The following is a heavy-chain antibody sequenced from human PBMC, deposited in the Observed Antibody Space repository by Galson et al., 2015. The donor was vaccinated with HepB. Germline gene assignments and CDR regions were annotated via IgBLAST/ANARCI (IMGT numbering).Heavy chain of an antibody. CDR1: GFTVNNNY. Sequence: SLRLSCAASGFTVNNNYMTWVRQAPGTGLEWVSVIHSGGSIFYADSVKGRFTISRDNSKNTLYLQMNSLRADDTAMYYCARNPPYCPRTICYAGLAVDWGQGTLVIVSS. V-gene: IGHV3-53*01. CDR3: ARNPPYCPRTICYAGLAVD. CDR2: IHSGGSI. D-gene: IGHD2-21*01. J-gene: IGHJ4*02.